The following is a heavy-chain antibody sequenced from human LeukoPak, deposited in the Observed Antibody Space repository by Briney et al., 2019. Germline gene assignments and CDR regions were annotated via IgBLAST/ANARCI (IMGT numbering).Heavy chain of an antibody. CDR3: ARAGGVTIFAVVTAPYYQYYGLDV. D-gene: IGHD3-3*01. V-gene: IGHV1-46*01. J-gene: IGHJ6*02. Sequence: ASVKVSCKASGYTFTNCYIHWVRQAPGQGLEWMGIINPSGGSTSYAQTFQGRVTMTRDTSTNIVYMERSSLRSEDTAVYYCARAGGVTIFAVVTAPYYQYYGLDVWGQGTTVTVSS. CDR1: GYTFTNCY. CDR2: INPSGGST.